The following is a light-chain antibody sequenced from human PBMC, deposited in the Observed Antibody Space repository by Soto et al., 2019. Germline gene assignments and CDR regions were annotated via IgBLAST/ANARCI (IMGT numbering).Light chain of an antibody. J-gene: IGLJ2*01. CDR3: AAWDDILNGVV. V-gene: IGLV1-44*01. CDR2: SNN. Sequence: QSVLTQPPSASGTPGQRVTISCSGNSSNIGSNTVNWYQQLPGTAPKLLIYSNNQRPSGVPDRFSGSKSGTSASLAISGLQSEDEADYYCAAWDDILNGVVFGGGTKLTVL. CDR1: SSNIGSNT.